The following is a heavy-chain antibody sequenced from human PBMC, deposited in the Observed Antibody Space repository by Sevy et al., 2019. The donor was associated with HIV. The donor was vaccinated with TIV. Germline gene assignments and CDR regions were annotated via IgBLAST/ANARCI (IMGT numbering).Heavy chain of an antibody. D-gene: IGHD1-1*01. CDR2: SNYSGST. Sequence: SETLSLTCTVSGDSFNSYYYWDWIRQPPGKGLERIGSSNYSGSTYYNPSLKSLVTMSVDTSKNQFSLNLSSVTAADTAVYYCARARATGVGNRGYFDYWGQGILVTVSS. CDR1: GDSFNSYYY. J-gene: IGHJ4*02. CDR3: ARARATGVGNRGYFDY. V-gene: IGHV4-39*01.